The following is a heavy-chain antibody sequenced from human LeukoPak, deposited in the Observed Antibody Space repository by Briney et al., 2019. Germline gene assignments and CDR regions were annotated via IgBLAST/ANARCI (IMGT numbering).Heavy chain of an antibody. CDR2: IYYSGST. CDR3: ARVAVKDIVVVPAAMNWFDP. D-gene: IGHD2-2*01. V-gene: IGHV4-31*03. J-gene: IGHJ5*02. CDR1: GDSISSGGYY. Sequence: PSQTLSLTCTVSGDSISSGGYYWSWIRQHPGKGLEWIGYIYYSGSTYYNPSLKSRVTISVDTSKNQFSLKLSSVTAADTAVYYCARVAVKDIVVVPAAMNWFDPWGQGTLVTVSS.